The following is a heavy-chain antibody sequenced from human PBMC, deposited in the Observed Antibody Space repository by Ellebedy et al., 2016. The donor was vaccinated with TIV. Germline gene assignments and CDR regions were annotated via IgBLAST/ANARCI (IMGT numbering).Heavy chain of an antibody. CDR3: AKKKSGTNYEAFDY. J-gene: IGHJ4*02. CDR1: GFTFSSYS. D-gene: IGHD4/OR15-4a*01. Sequence: GGSLRLXCAASGFTFSSYSMNWVRQAPGKGLEWVAVISHEGTIIDYADSVKGRFTISRDNFKSTLYLQMNSLRAEDTAVYYCAKKKSGTNYEAFDYWGQGTLVTVSS. V-gene: IGHV3-30*18. CDR2: ISHEGTII.